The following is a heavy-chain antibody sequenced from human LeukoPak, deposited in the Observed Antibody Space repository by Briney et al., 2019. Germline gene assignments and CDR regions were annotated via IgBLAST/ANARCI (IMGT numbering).Heavy chain of an antibody. D-gene: IGHD3-22*01. J-gene: IGHJ1*01. CDR2: FDPEDGET. Sequence: ASVKVSCKVSGYTLNELSMHWVRRAPGKGLEWMGGFDPEDGETIYAQKFQGGVTLSEDTSTDTAYMELSSLRSEDTAVYYCATAYYDSSGYYFRDWGQGTLVTVSS. CDR3: ATAYYDSSGYYFRD. CDR1: GYTLNELS. V-gene: IGHV1-24*01.